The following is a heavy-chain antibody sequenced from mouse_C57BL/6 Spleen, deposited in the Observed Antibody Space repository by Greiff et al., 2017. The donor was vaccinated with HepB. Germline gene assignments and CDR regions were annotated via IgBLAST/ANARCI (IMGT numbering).Heavy chain of an antibody. V-gene: IGHV5-12*01. CDR3: GRHPPNEGDAKEK. D-gene: IGHD4-1*01. Sequence: EVMLVESGGGLVQPGGSLKLSCAASGFTFSDYYLYWVRQTPEKRLEWVAYISNGGGSTYYPDTVKGRFTISSDNAKNTLYLQMSRLKSEDTAMYYSGRHPPNEGDAKEKWGEGTSVSV. CDR1: GFTFSDYY. J-gene: IGHJ4*01. CDR2: ISNGGGST.